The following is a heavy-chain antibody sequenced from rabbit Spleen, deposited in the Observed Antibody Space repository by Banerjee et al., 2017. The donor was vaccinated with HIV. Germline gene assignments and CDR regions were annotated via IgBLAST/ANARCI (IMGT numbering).Heavy chain of an antibody. J-gene: IGHJ4*01. CDR1: GIDFSNYYY. Sequence: QEQLEESGGGPVKPGGALTLTCKASGIDFSNYYYMYWVRQAPGKGLELIACVNIVTGKSVYASWAKDRFIMSRTSSTTVTLQMTSLTAADTATYFCARDLVAAIGWNFNLWGQGTLVTVS. D-gene: IGHD5-1*01. CDR3: ARDLVAAIGWNFNL. CDR2: VNIVTGKS. V-gene: IGHV1S45*01.